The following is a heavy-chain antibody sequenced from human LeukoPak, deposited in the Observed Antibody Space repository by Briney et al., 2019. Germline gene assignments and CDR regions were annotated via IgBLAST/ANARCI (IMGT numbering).Heavy chain of an antibody. CDR3: ARGPDSSGYYYFDY. J-gene: IGHJ4*02. CDR1: GGSISSGGYY. CDR2: IYHSGST. V-gene: IGHV4-30-4*01. D-gene: IGHD3-22*01. Sequence: PSQTLSLTCTVSGGSISSGGYYWSWIRQPPGKGLEWIGYIYHSGSTYYNPSLKSRVTISVDTSKNQLSLKLSSVTAADTAVYYCARGPDSSGYYYFDYWGQGTLVTVSS.